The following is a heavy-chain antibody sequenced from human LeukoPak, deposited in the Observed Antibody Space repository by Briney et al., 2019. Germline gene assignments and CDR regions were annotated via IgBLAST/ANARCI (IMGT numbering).Heavy chain of an antibody. CDR3: ARGESYYGSGSYYSLLSYYMDV. Sequence: SETLSFTCTVSGGSISSSSYYWGWIRQPPGKGLEWIGSIYYSGSTNYNPSLKSRVTISVDTSKNQFSLKLSSVTAADTAVYYCARGESYYGSGSYYSLLSYYMDVWGKGTTVTVSS. CDR1: GGSISSSSYY. CDR2: IYYSGST. V-gene: IGHV4-39*07. D-gene: IGHD3-10*01. J-gene: IGHJ6*03.